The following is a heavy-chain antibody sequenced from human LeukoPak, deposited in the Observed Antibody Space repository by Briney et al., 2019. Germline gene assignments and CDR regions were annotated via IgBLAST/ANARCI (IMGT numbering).Heavy chain of an antibody. Sequence: ASVKVSCKASGYTFTSYGISWVRQAPGQGLEWMGWISAYNGNTNYAQKLQCRVTMTTDTSTSTAYMELRSLRSDDTAVYYCARDYDYVWGSYRPPGYWGQGTLVTVSS. J-gene: IGHJ4*02. CDR1: GYTFTSYG. V-gene: IGHV1-18*01. CDR2: ISAYNGNT. CDR3: ARDYDYVWGSYRPPGY. D-gene: IGHD3-16*02.